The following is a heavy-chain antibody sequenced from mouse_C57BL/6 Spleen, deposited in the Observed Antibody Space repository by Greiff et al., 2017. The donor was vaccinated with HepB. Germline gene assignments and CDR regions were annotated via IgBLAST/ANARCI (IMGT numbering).Heavy chain of an antibody. CDR3: ARFPGSSYLDY. CDR2: IYPGDGDT. Sequence: QVQLKQSGPELVKPGASVKISCKASGYAFSSSWMNWVKQRPGKGLEWIGRIYPGDGDTNYNGKFKGKATLTADKSSSTAYMQLSSLTSEDSAVYFCARFPGSSYLDYWGQGTTLTVSS. V-gene: IGHV1-82*01. J-gene: IGHJ2*01. D-gene: IGHD1-1*01. CDR1: GYAFSSSW.